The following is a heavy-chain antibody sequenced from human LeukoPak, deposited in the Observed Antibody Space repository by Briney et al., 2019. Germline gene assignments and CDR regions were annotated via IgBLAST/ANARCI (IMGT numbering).Heavy chain of an antibody. CDR1: GYTFTSYG. D-gene: IGHD2-15*01. J-gene: IGHJ5*02. CDR2: ISAYNGNT. Sequence: ASVKVSCKASGYTFTSYGISWVRQAPGQGLEWMGWISAYNGNTNYAQKLQGRVTMTTDTSTSTAYMELRSLRSDDTAVYYCAREGCSGGSCYHNWFDPWGQGTLVTVSS. V-gene: IGHV1-18*01. CDR3: AREGCSGGSCYHNWFDP.